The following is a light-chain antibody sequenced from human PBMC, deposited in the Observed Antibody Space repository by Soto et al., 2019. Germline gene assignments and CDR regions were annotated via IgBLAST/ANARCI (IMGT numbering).Light chain of an antibody. CDR2: GAS. CDR3: QQSYSYPST. V-gene: IGKV1-9*01. J-gene: IGKJ2*01. Sequence: IQLNKSPSSLYASVGDRVTITCRASQSINNSLTCYQQKPGKAPQLLIYGASTLQSGVPSRFGGSESGTDFTLTVSSLQPEDFATYYCQQSYSYPSTFGQGTKVDIK. CDR1: QSINNS.